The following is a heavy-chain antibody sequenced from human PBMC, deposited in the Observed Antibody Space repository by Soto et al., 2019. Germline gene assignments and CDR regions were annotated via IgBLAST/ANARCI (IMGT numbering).Heavy chain of an antibody. Sequence: QVQLVQSGAEVKKPGPSVKVSCKAPGGTFGSYAISWVGQPPGQGLEWLGGIIPIFGTANYAQKFQGRVTITADESTSTAYMELSSLRSEDTAVYYCASGGIVGATTWRDWFDPWGQGTLVTVSS. V-gene: IGHV1-69*01. CDR3: ASGGIVGATTWRDWFDP. D-gene: IGHD1-26*01. CDR1: GGTFGSYA. J-gene: IGHJ5*02. CDR2: IIPIFGTA.